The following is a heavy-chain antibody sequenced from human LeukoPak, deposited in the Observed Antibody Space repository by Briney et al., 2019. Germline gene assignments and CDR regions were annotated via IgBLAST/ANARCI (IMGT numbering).Heavy chain of an antibody. CDR2: ISGSGGST. CDR1: GFTFSNYE. D-gene: IGHD3-9*01. CDR3: AKDLSYGMDV. V-gene: IGHV3-23*01. J-gene: IGHJ6*02. Sequence: GGSLRLSCATSGFTFSNYEMNWVRQAPGKGLEWVSAISGSGGSTYYADSVKGRFTISRDNSKNTLYLQMKSLRAEDTALYYCAKDLSYGMDVWGQGTTVTVSS.